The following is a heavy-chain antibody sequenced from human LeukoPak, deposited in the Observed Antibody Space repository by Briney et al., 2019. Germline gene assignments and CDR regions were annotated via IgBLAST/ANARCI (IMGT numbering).Heavy chain of an antibody. Sequence: SETLSLTCTVSGGSISSYYWSWIRQPPGKGLEGIGEIYYSGSTNYNTSLKSRVTISVDTSKNQFSLKLSSVTAADTAVYYCARRRDPYCGGDCPYWYFDLWGRGTLVTVSS. J-gene: IGHJ2*01. CDR1: GGSISSYY. CDR2: IYYSGST. CDR3: ARRRDPYCGGDCPYWYFDL. V-gene: IGHV4-59*01. D-gene: IGHD2-21*02.